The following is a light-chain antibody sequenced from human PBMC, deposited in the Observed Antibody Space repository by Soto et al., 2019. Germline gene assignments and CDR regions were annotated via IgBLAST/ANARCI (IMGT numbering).Light chain of an antibody. CDR1: SSNIGNNY. V-gene: IGLV1-51*01. J-gene: IGLJ3*02. Sequence: QSVVTQPPSVSAAPGQKVTISCSGSSSNIGNNYVSWYQHLPGTAPKLLIYDTNKRPSGIPDRFSGSKSGTSATLGITGLQTGDEADCYCATWESSLSVGVFGGGTKVTVL. CDR3: ATWESSLSVGV. CDR2: DTN.